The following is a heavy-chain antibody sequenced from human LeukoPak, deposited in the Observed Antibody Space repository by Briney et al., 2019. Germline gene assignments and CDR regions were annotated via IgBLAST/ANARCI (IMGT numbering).Heavy chain of an antibody. V-gene: IGHV3-73*01. CDR2: IRSKANSYAT. CDR3: TRHYASSGYYS. Sequence: GGSLRLSCAASGFSFSGSAMHWVRQASGKGLEWVGRIRSKANSYATAYAASVKGRFTISRDDSKNTAYLQMNSLKTEDTAVYYCTRHYASSGYYSWGQGTLVTVSS. CDR1: GFSFSGSA. D-gene: IGHD3-22*01. J-gene: IGHJ4*02.